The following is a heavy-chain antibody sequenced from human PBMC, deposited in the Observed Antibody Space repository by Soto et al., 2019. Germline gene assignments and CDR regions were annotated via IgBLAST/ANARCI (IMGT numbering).Heavy chain of an antibody. CDR1: GGTFSSYA. CDR2: IIPIFGTA. CDR3: ARTYSSGGPGGGDY. D-gene: IGHD6-19*01. V-gene: IGHV1-69*12. J-gene: IGHJ4*02. Sequence: QVQLVQSGAEVKKPGSSVKVSCKASGGTFSSYAISWVRQAPGQGLEWMGGIIPIFGTANYAQKFQGRVTITADESTGTAYMELSSLGSEDTAVYYWARTYSSGGPGGGDYWGQGTLVTVSS.